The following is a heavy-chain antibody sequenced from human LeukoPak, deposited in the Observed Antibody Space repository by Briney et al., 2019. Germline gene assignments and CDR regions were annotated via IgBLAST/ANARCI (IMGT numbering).Heavy chain of an antibody. D-gene: IGHD2-2*01. J-gene: IGHJ3*01. V-gene: IGHV1-24*01. CDR3: ATELPTLDIVVVPAAIGALV. CDR2: FDPEDGET. CDR1: GYTLTELS. Sequence: ASVKVSCKVFGYTLTELSMHWVRQAPGKGLEWMGGFDPEDGETIYAQKFQGRVTMTEDTSTDTAYMELSSLRSEVTAVYYCATELPTLDIVVVPAAIGALVWGQGTMVTVSS.